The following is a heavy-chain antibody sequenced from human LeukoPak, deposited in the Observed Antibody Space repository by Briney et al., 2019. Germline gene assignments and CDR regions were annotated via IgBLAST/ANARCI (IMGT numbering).Heavy chain of an antibody. CDR1: GFTFSSYG. V-gene: IGHV3-33*01. Sequence: PGGSLRLSCAASGFTFSSYGMHWVRQAPGKGLEWVAVIWYDGSNKYYADSVQGRFTISRDNAENSLYLQMNSLRAEDTAVYYCARDEYSRSSSDYWGQGTLVTVSS. CDR3: ARDEYSRSSSDY. J-gene: IGHJ4*02. CDR2: IWYDGSNK. D-gene: IGHD6-6*01.